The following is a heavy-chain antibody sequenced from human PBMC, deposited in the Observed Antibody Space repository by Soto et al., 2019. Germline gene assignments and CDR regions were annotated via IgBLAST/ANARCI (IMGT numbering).Heavy chain of an antibody. Sequence: SETLSLTCTVSGGSISGGDYYWSWIRQPPGKGLEWIGYIYYSGSTYYNPSLKSRVTISVDTSKNQFSLKLSSVTAADTAVYYCARDIPYYDILTGYSPGGWFDLWGEGTLVTVSS. CDR2: IYYSGST. V-gene: IGHV4-30-4*01. CDR3: ARDIPYYDILTGYSPGGWFDL. J-gene: IGHJ5*02. D-gene: IGHD3-9*01. CDR1: GGSISGGDYY.